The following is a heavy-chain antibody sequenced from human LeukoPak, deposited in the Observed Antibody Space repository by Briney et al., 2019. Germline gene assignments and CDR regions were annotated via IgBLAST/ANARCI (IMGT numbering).Heavy chain of an antibody. Sequence: PSETLSLTCTVSGGSISSYYWSWIRQPPGKGLEWIGYIYYSGSTNYNPSLKSRVTMSVDTSKNQFSLKLSSVTAADTAVYYCARDQYYYDSSAYLFDYWGQGTLVTVSS. D-gene: IGHD3-22*01. V-gene: IGHV4-59*12. CDR3: ARDQYYYDSSAYLFDY. J-gene: IGHJ4*02. CDR2: IYYSGST. CDR1: GGSISSYY.